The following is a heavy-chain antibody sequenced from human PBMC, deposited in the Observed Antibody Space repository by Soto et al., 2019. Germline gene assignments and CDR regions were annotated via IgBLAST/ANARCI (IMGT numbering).Heavy chain of an antibody. V-gene: IGHV5-51*01. D-gene: IGHD3-3*01. Sequence: GESLKISWKGSGYSFTSYWIGWVRQMPGKGLEWMGIIYPGDSDTRYSPSFQGQVTISADKSISTAYLQWSSLKASDTAMYYCARSGYLPNNWFDPWGQGTLVTVSS. J-gene: IGHJ5*02. CDR2: IYPGDSDT. CDR1: GYSFTSYW. CDR3: ARSGYLPNNWFDP.